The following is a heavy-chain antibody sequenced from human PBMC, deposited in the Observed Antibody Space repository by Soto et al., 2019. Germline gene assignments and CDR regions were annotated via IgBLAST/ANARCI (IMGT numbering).Heavy chain of an antibody. V-gene: IGHV3-66*01. D-gene: IGHD6-19*01. Sequence: GGSLRLSCAASGFTVSSNYMSWVRQAPGKGLEWVSVIYSGGSTYYADSVKGRFTISRDNSKNTLYLQMNSLRAEDTAVYYCARVVAVAGPHFDYWCQGTLVTVSS. CDR1: GFTVSSNY. J-gene: IGHJ4*02. CDR2: IYSGGST. CDR3: ARVVAVAGPHFDY.